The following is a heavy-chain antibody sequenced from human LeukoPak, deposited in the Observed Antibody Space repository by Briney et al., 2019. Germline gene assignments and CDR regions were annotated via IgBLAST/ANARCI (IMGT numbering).Heavy chain of an antibody. J-gene: IGHJ4*02. CDR3: VVWNGTYTVYY. CDR1: AGSLSRGCDC. V-gene: IGHV4-31*03. Sequence: SETLSLTCTVSAGSLSRGCDCWTWIRQHPGKGLEWIGNTYYGGSTYYNPSLKSRGTISIDTSKNQFSLKLTSVTAAGTAVYYCVVWNGTYTVYYWGQGTLVTVSS. D-gene: IGHD1-1*01. CDR2: TYYGGST.